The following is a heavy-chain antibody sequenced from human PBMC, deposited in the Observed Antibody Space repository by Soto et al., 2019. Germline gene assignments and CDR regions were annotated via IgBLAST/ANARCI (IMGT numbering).Heavy chain of an antibody. D-gene: IGHD3-22*01. CDR1: GYTFTGYY. Sequence: ASVKVSRKASGYTFTGYYMHWVRQAPGQGLEWMGWINPNSGGTNYAQKFQGRVTMTRDTSISTAYMELSRLRSDDTAVYYCAFSYYYDSRAYAFDIWGQGTMVTVSS. CDR2: INPNSGGT. CDR3: AFSYYYDSRAYAFDI. V-gene: IGHV1-2*02. J-gene: IGHJ3*02.